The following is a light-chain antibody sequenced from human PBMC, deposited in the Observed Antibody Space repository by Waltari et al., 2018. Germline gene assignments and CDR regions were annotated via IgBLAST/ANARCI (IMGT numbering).Light chain of an antibody. J-gene: IGKJ1*01. CDR1: QSVSRA. Sequence: EIVLTQSPGSLSSSPGERVTPSCRASQSVSRALDWYQQKPGQAPRLLIFGASNRATGIPDRFSGSGSGTDFSLTISRLEPEDFAVYYCQHYVRLPATFGRGTKVEIK. CDR3: QHYVRLPAT. V-gene: IGKV3-20*01. CDR2: GAS.